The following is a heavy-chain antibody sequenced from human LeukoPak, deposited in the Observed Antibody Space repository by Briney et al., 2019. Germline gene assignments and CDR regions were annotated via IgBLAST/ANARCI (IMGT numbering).Heavy chain of an antibody. J-gene: IGHJ6*03. CDR2: IYHSGST. CDR3: ARLYYGGITYYYYYMDV. CDR1: GYSISSGYC. D-gene: IGHD4-23*01. V-gene: IGHV4-38-2*01. Sequence: SETLSLTCAVSGYSISSGYCWGWIRQPPGKGLEWIGSIYHSGSTYYNPSLKSRVTISVDTSKNQFSLKLSSVTAADTAVYYCARLYYGGITYYYYYMDVWGKGTTVTVSS.